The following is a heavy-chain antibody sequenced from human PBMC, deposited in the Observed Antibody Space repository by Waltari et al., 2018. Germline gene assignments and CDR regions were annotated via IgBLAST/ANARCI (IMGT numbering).Heavy chain of an antibody. Sequence: YMHWVQQAPGKGLEWMGLVDPEDGETIYAEKFQGRVTITADTSTDTAYMELSSLRSEDTAVYYCATGRAGTVTTNYMDVWGKGTTVTISS. V-gene: IGHV1-69-2*01. D-gene: IGHD4-17*01. CDR3: ATGRAGTVTTNYMDV. J-gene: IGHJ6*03. CDR1: Y. CDR2: VDPEDGET.